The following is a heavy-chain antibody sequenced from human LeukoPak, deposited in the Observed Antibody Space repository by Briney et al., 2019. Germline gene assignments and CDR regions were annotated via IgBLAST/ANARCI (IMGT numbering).Heavy chain of an antibody. CDR1: GGTFIIYA. D-gene: IGHD6-19*01. V-gene: IGHV1-69*06. J-gene: IGHJ4*02. CDR2: IIPILGTA. Sequence: SVTVSFKASGGTFIIYAISWVRQAPGQGREWMGGIIPILGTANYAQKFQGRVTMTADKSTSTAYMELSSLRSEDTAAYYCAREGQWPYYFDSWGQGTLVTVSS. CDR3: AREGQWPYYFDS.